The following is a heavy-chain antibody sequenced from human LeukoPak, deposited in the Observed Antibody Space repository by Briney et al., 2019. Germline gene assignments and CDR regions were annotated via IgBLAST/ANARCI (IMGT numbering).Heavy chain of an antibody. CDR3: ARGNCGGDCYNYYYYGMDV. Sequence: SETLSLTRTVSGGSISSGSYYWSWIRQPAGTGLEWIGRIYTSGSTNYNPSLKSRVTISVDTSKNQFSLKLSSVTAADTAVYYCARGNCGGDCYNYYYYGMDVWGQGTTVTVSS. CDR1: GGSISSGSYY. CDR2: IYTSGST. J-gene: IGHJ6*02. D-gene: IGHD2-21*02. V-gene: IGHV4-61*02.